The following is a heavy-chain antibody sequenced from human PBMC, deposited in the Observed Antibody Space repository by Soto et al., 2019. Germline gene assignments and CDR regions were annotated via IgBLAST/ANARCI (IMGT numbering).Heavy chain of an antibody. D-gene: IGHD2-2*01. CDR1: GFSLSTSGVG. Sequence: QITLKESGPTLVNPTQTLTLTCTFSGFSLSTSGVGVGWIRQPPGKALEWLALIYWDDDKRYSPSLKKRLIITKYTSNNQVVLTMTNMDPVDTGTYYCARKFCGSSSCPYYFDYWGQGTLVTVSS. J-gene: IGHJ4*02. V-gene: IGHV2-5*02. CDR2: IYWDDDK. CDR3: ARKFCGSSSCPYYFDY.